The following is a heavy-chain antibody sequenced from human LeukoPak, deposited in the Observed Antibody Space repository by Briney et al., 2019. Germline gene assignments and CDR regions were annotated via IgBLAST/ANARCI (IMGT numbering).Heavy chain of an antibody. V-gene: IGHV1-2*02. CDR3: ARVWGSGSFYLY. Sequence: ASVKVSCKASGYTSTGYYMHWVRHAPGQGLEWMGWINPNSGGTNYAQKSQGRVTMTRDTSISTAYMELSRLRSDDTAVFYCARVWGSGSFYLYWGQGTLVTVSS. CDR1: GYTSTGYY. D-gene: IGHD3-10*01. J-gene: IGHJ4*02. CDR2: INPNSGGT.